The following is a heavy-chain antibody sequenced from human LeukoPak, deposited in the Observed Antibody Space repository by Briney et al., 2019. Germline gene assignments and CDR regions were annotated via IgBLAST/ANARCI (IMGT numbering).Heavy chain of an antibody. V-gene: IGHV3-23*01. Sequence: PGGSLRLSCAASGFTFSRHGMHWVRQAPGKGLEWVSAISGSGGSTYYADSVKGRFTISRDNSKNTLYLQMNSLRAEDTAVYYCAKDPWFYDSSGYYSGWGQGTLVTVSS. CDR2: ISGSGGST. CDR1: GFTFSRHG. D-gene: IGHD3-22*01. J-gene: IGHJ4*02. CDR3: AKDPWFYDSSGYYSG.